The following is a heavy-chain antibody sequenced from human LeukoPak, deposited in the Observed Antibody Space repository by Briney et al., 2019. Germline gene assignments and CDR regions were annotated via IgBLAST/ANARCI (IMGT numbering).Heavy chain of an antibody. V-gene: IGHV3-72*01. J-gene: IGHJ3*02. D-gene: IGHD3-10*01. CDR1: GFTLSDHY. Sequence: PGGSLRLSCAASGFTLSDHYMDWVRQAPGKGLEWVGRIRDKANSNIAEYAASVKGRFTVSRDDSKKSLYLQVNSLKTEDTAVYYCARTSSSAFDIWGQGTLVTVSS. CDR3: ARTSSSAFDI. CDR2: IRDKANSNIA.